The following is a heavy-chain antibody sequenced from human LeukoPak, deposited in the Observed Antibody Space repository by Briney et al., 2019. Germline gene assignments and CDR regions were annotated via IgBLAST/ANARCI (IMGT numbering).Heavy chain of an antibody. V-gene: IGHV1-46*01. CDR3: ARGSSGYYHLEY. CDR2: INPSGGST. CDR1: GYTFTIYY. D-gene: IGHD3-22*01. Sequence: GASVKLSFTASGYTFTIYYIHMVRHGPGQGLGLMGIINPSGGSTSYAQQFQGRVTMTRDTSTSTVYMELSSLRSEDTAVYYCARGSSGYYHLEYWGQGTLVTVSS. J-gene: IGHJ4*02.